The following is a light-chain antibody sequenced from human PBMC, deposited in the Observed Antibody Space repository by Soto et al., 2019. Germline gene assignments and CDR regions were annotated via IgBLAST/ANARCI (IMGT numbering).Light chain of an antibody. CDR2: DVS. J-gene: IGLJ1*01. Sequence: QSVLTQPPSVSGSPGQSVTISCTGTSSDVGSYNRVSWYQQPPGTAPKVMIYDVSNRPSGVPDRFSGSKSGNTASLTISGLQAEVESDYYCSSYTSSSTYVFGTGTKVTVL. CDR3: SSYTSSSTYV. V-gene: IGLV2-18*02. CDR1: SSDVGSYNR.